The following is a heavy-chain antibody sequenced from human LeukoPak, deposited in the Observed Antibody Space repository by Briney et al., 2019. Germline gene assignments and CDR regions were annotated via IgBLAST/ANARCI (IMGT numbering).Heavy chain of an antibody. CDR3: AKDVSTSLIFDY. CDR2: IRYDGSNK. CDR1: GFTFSSYG. J-gene: IGHJ4*02. V-gene: IGHV3-30*02. D-gene: IGHD2-2*01. Sequence: GGSLRLSCAASGFTFSSYGMHWVRQDPGKGLEWVAFIRYDGSNKYYADSVKGRFTISRDNSKNTLYLQMNSLRAEDTAVYYCAKDVSTSLIFDYWGQGTLVTVSS.